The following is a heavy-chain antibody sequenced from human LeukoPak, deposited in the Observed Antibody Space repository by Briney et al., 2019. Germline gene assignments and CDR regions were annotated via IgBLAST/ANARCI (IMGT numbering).Heavy chain of an antibody. D-gene: IGHD3-10*01. CDR3: ARRCYGSGSCLDY. CDR1: GGSISSYY. V-gene: IGHV4-34*01. CDR2: INHSGST. Sequence: SETLSLTCTVSGGSISSYYWSWIRQPPGKGLEWIGEINHSGSTNYNPSLKSRVTISVDTPKNQFSLKLSSVTAADTAVYYCARRCYGSGSCLDYWGQGTLVTVSS. J-gene: IGHJ4*02.